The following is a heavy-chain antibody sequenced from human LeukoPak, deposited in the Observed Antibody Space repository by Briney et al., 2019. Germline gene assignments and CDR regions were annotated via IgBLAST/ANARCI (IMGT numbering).Heavy chain of an antibody. V-gene: IGHV3-9*01. J-gene: IGHJ3*02. CDR2: ISWNSGSM. Sequence: GGSLRLSCAASGFTFDDYAMHWVRQAPGKGLEWVSGISWNSGSMGYADSVKGRFTISRDNAKNSLYLQMNSLRAEDTALYYCATLIVVVTDDAFDIWGQGTMVTVSS. CDR1: GFTFDDYA. CDR3: ATLIVVVTDDAFDI. D-gene: IGHD2-21*02.